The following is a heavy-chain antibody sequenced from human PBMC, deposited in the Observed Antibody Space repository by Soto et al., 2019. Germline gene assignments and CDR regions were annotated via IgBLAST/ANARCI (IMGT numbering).Heavy chain of an antibody. CDR2: IYYSGST. V-gene: IGHV4-59*01. CDR3: ARGRDYGDYDY. D-gene: IGHD4-17*01. J-gene: IGHJ4*02. CDR1: GGSISSYY. Sequence: SETLSLTCTVSGGSISSYYWSWIRQPPGKGLEWIGYIYYSGSTNYNPSLKSRVTISVDTSKNQFSLKLSSVTAADTAVYYCARGRDYGDYDYWGQGTLVTVSS.